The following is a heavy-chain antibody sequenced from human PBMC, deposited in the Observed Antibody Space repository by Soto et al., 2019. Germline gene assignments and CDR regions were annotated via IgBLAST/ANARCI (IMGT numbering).Heavy chain of an antibody. V-gene: IGHV4-34*01. CDR3: TREARFPRSWFDP. D-gene: IGHD3-10*01. CDR2: VNHSGEA. CDR1: GGSFRNYY. Sequence: SETLSLTCAVYGGSFRNYYWIWVRQPPGKGLEWIGEVNHSGEATYNPSLQSRITISLDTSNNQFSLKMTSVTAADTAMYFCTREARFPRSWFDPWGQGTQVTVSS. J-gene: IGHJ5*02.